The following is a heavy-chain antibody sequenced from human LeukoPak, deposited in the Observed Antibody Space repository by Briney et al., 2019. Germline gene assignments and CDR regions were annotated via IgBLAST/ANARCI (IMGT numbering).Heavy chain of an antibody. Sequence: SETLSLTCTVSSGSISSSSYYWGWIRQPPGKGLEWIGSIYYSGSTYYNPSLKSRVTISVDTSKNQFSLKLSSVTAADTAVYYCASPRRRGSYPTYFDYWGQGTLVTVSS. V-gene: IGHV4-39*07. D-gene: IGHD1-26*01. CDR1: SGSISSSSYY. J-gene: IGHJ4*02. CDR2: IYYSGST. CDR3: ASPRRRGSYPTYFDY.